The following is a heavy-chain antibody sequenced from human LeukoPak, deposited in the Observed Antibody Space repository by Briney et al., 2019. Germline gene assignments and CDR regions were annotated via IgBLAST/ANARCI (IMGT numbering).Heavy chain of an antibody. J-gene: IGHJ4*02. CDR2: TRNKARSYTT. D-gene: IGHD3-9*01. V-gene: IGHV3-72*01. CDR3: ARTYYDILTGIRDFDY. Sequence: GGSLRLSCAGSGFPFSDHYMDWVRQAPGKGLEWVGRTRNKARSYTTDYAASVKGRFTISRDASKNSVYLQMNSLKTEDTAVYYCARTYYDILTGIRDFDYWGQGTLVTVSS. CDR1: GFPFSDHY.